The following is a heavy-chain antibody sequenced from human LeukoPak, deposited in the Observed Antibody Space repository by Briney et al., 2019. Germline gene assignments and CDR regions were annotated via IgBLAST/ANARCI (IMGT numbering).Heavy chain of an antibody. D-gene: IGHD3-3*01. CDR1: GGSISSYY. CDR2: IYYSGST. V-gene: IGHV4-59*08. CDR3: ASQKLNTIFGLRGAFDI. Sequence: SETLSLTCTVSGGSISSYYWSWIRQPPGKGLEWIGYIYYSGSTNYNPSLKSRVTISVDTSKNQFSLKLSSVTAADTAVYYCASQKLNTIFGLRGAFDIWGQGTMVTVSS. J-gene: IGHJ3*02.